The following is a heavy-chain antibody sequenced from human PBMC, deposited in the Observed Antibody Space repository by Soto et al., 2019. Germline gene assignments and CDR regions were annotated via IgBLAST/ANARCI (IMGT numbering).Heavy chain of an antibody. CDR1: GGSIGSYY. CDR2: IYYSGST. V-gene: IGHV4-59*08. CDR3: ARTYDFWSGYYMDV. Sequence: SETLSLTCTVSGGSIGSYYWSWIRQPPGKGLEWIGYIYYSGSTNYNPSLKSRVTISVDTSKNQFSLKLSSVTAADTAVYYCARTYDFWSGYYMDVWGKGTTVTVSS. D-gene: IGHD3-3*01. J-gene: IGHJ6*03.